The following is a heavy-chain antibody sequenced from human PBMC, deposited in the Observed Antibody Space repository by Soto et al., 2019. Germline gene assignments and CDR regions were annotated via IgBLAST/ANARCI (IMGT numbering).Heavy chain of an antibody. CDR3: AADYLRHNSLNGYYYSYGMDV. Sequence: WGSLILSCAASGITFSTYAISFFRRSPFKWLEWVSTIGSNGADKQYADFVKGRFTVSRDSSKSTLSLQMNSLRAEDTAVYYCAADYLRHNSLNGYYYSYGMDVWGQGTTVTVSS. J-gene: IGHJ6*02. V-gene: IGHV3-23*01. D-gene: IGHD4-17*01. CDR1: GITFSTYA. CDR2: IGSNGADK.